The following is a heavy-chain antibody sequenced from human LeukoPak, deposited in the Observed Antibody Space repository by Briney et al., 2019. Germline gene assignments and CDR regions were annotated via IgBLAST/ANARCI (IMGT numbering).Heavy chain of an antibody. D-gene: IGHD4-17*01. CDR2: IYTDGNT. J-gene: IGHJ4*02. CDR3: AHGDYPLTY. V-gene: IGHV3-66*01. CDR1: GTTVGTNY. Sequence: GGSLRLSCAASGTTVGTNYWNWVRQPPGKGLEWISLIYTDGNTQYADSVKGRFTFSRDSSKNTLYLQMNSLRAEGTAVYYCAHGDYPLTYWGQGTLVTVSS.